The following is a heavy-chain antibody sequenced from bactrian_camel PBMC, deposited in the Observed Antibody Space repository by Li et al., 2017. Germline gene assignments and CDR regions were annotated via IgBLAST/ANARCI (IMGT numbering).Heavy chain of an antibody. V-gene: IGHV3S60*01. CDR2: LRRDGTT. Sequence: QVQLVESGGGSVQAGGSLKLTCAGSAYILEQCGMGWFRQAPGKEENLVSLRRDGTTVYSDSVKGRFAISQDRTKNILYLQMNDLKDEDTGTYYCAALNSSSGGRFAWCSDFRGQGTQVTVSS. D-gene: IGHD1*01. J-gene: IGHJ4*01. CDR1: AYILEQCG. CDR3: AALNSSSGGRFAWCSDF.